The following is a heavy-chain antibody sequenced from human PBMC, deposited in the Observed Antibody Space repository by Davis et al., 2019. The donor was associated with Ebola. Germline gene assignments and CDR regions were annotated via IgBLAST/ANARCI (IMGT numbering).Heavy chain of an antibody. V-gene: IGHV3-23*01. D-gene: IGHD6-13*01. CDR1: GFTFSSYA. CDR2: ISGDGGTT. CDR3: ARAGQQLRRGWFDP. J-gene: IGHJ5*02. Sequence: PGGSLRLSCAASGFTFSSYAMSWVRQAPGKGQEWVSSISGDGGTTYYADSVKGRFTVSRDNAKNTLYLQMNSLRAEDTAVYYCARAGQQLRRGWFDPWGQGTLVTVSS.